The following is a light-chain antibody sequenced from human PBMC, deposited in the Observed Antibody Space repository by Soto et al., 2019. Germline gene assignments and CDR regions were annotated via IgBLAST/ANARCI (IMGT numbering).Light chain of an antibody. CDR2: GAS. Sequence: EIVMTQSPATLSVSPGERATLSCRASQSVSSKLAWYQQKPGQGPRLLIHGASTRATGIPARFSGSGSGTEFTLTISSLQSEDFAVYYCQHYSTWLWTFGQGTKVEIK. CDR1: QSVSSK. J-gene: IGKJ1*01. V-gene: IGKV3-15*01. CDR3: QHYSTWLWT.